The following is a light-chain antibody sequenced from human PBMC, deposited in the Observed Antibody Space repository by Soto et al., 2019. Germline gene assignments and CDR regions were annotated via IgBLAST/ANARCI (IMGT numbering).Light chain of an antibody. CDR3: QQRSNWPRT. CDR1: QSVGSY. J-gene: IGKJ1*01. Sequence: VFTQSPSTLSLSPGERATLSCRASQSVGSYLAWYQQKPGQAPRLLIYDASNRATGIPARFSGSGSGTDFTLTISSLEPEDFAVYYCQQRSNWPRTFGQGTKVDIK. V-gene: IGKV3-11*01. CDR2: DAS.